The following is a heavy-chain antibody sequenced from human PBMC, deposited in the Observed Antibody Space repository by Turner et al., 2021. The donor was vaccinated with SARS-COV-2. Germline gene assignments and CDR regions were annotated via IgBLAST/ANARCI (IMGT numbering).Heavy chain of an antibody. CDR1: GGSFSSYA. Sequence: VQLVQSGAEVKKPGSLVKVYCKASGGSFSSYAISWVRQAPGQGLEWMGGIIPIFVTANYAQKFQGRVTITADESTSIDYMELSSLRSEDTAVYYCVVGDYPRRFDPWGQGTLVTVSS. J-gene: IGHJ5*02. D-gene: IGHD4-17*01. CDR3: VVGDYPRRFDP. CDR2: IIPIFVTA. V-gene: IGHV1-69*01.